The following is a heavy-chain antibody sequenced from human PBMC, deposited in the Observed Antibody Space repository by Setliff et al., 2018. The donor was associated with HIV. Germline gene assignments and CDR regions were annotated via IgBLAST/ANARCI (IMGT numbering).Heavy chain of an antibody. CDR1: GFTFSSYW. CDR2: MNQDGSEK. J-gene: IGHJ3*02. V-gene: IGHV3-7*01. D-gene: IGHD6-13*01. CDR3: ARWDRGAAGTYAFDI. Sequence: GGSLRLSCAASGFTFSSYWMSWVRQAPGKGLEWVANMNQDGSEKDYVDSVKGRFSISRDNARTSLYLQMNSLKTEDTAVYYCARWDRGAAGTYAFDIWGQGTMVTVS.